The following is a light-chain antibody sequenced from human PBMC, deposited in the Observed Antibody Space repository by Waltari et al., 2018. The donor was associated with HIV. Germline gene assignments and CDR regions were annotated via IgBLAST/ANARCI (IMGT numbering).Light chain of an antibody. CDR2: EVT. J-gene: IGLJ2*01. Sequence: QSALTQPAPVPGSPGHSITIFCTGTSSAVGNYNFDSWYQHHPGKAPKLIMYEVTKRPSRISDRFSASKSGNTASLTISGLQAEDEADYYCCSYAGVGTFVVFGGGTKVTVL. V-gene: IGLV2-23*02. CDR3: CSYAGVGTFVV. CDR1: SSAVGNYNF.